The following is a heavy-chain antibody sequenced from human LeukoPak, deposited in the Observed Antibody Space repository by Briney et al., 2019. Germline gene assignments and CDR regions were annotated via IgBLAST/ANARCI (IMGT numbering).Heavy chain of an antibody. CDR2: IRYDGSNK. J-gene: IGHJ4*02. Sequence: GGSLRLSCAASGFTFSSYGMHWVRQAPGKGLEWVAFIRYDGSNKYYADSVKGRFTISRDNAKNSLYLQMNSLRAEDTAVYYCARDSGHVDTAMAHDYWGQGTLVTVSS. CDR1: GFTFSSYG. CDR3: ARDSGHVDTAMAHDY. D-gene: IGHD5-18*01. V-gene: IGHV3-30*02.